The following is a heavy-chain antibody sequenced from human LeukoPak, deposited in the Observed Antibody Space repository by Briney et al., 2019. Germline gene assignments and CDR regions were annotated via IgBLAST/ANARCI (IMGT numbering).Heavy chain of an antibody. CDR1: GFTFSSYA. V-gene: IGHV3-23*01. CDR3: AKGATKYSYGGTDY. J-gene: IGHJ4*02. Sequence: GGSLRLSCAASGFTFSSYATSWVRQAPGKGLEWVSAISGSGGSTYYADSVKGRFTISRDNSKNTLYLQMNSLRAEDTAVYYCAKGATKYSYGGTDYWGQGTLVTVSS. D-gene: IGHD5-18*01. CDR2: ISGSGGST.